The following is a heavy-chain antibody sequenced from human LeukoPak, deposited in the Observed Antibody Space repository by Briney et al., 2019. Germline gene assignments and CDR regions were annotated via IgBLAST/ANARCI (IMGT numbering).Heavy chain of an antibody. CDR3: ARARLGIAAAFDP. D-gene: IGHD6-13*01. V-gene: IGHV4-39*07. CDR1: GGSISSSSYY. Sequence: SETLSLTCTVSGGSISSSSYYWGWIRQPPGKGLEWIGSIYYSGSTYYNPSLKSRVTISVDTSKNQFSLKLSSVTAADTAVYYCARARLGIAAAFDPWGQGTLVTVSS. CDR2: IYYSGST. J-gene: IGHJ5*02.